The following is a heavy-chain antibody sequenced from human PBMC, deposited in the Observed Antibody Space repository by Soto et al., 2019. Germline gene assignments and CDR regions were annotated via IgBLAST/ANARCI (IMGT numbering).Heavy chain of an antibody. J-gene: IGHJ4*02. V-gene: IGHV3-7*03. CDR2: INQDATRQ. CDR1: GFSFSSYW. D-gene: IGHD2-15*01. CDR3: ARDSWHRGFDY. Sequence: GGSLRLSCAASGFSFSSYWMSWVRQAPGRGLEWVANINQDATRQSYVDSVKGRFTISRDNAKNSLYLQMNSLRAEDTAVYYCARDSWHRGFDYWGQGTLVTVSS.